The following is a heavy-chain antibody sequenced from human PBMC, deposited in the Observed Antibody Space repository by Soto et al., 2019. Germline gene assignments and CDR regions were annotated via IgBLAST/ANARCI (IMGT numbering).Heavy chain of an antibody. J-gene: IGHJ3*02. Sequence: ASVKVSCKASGYTFTSYYMHWVRQAPGQGLEWMGIINPSGGSTNYAQKFQGRVTITGDESTSTAYMELSSLRSEDTAVYYCAVGGDCSGGSCYPYDAFDIWGQGTMVTVS. CDR1: GYTFTSYY. CDR3: AVGGDCSGGSCYPYDAFDI. D-gene: IGHD2-15*01. V-gene: IGHV1-46*01. CDR2: INPSGGST.